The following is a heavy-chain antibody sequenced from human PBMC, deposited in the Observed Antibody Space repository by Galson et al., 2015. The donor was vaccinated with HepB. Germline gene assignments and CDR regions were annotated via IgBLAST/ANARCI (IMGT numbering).Heavy chain of an antibody. D-gene: IGHD2-21*01. Sequence: PALVKPTQTFTLTCAFSGFSLSSIGVSVGWIRQPPGKALEWLALIYWDGDARYSPSLQNRLTITRDSSRNRVVLRMTNMDPVDTATYYCANQLRSRFDSWGQGTLVTVPS. V-gene: IGHV2-5*02. CDR2: IYWDGDA. CDR1: GFSLSSIGVS. CDR3: ANQLRSRFDS. J-gene: IGHJ4*02.